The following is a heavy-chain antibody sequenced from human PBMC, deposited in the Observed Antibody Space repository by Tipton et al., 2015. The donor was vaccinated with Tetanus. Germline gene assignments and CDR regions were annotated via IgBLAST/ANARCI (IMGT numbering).Heavy chain of an antibody. CDR1: GGSFSGYY. Sequence: TLSLTCAVYGGSFSGYYWSWIRQPPGKGLEWIGEINHSGSTNYNPSLKSRVTISVDTSKNQFSLKLSSVTAADTAVYYCARGLGVATIQWGQGTLVHVSA. V-gene: IGHV4-34*01. D-gene: IGHD5-12*01. CDR2: INHSGST. J-gene: IGHJ4*02. CDR3: ARGLGVATIQ.